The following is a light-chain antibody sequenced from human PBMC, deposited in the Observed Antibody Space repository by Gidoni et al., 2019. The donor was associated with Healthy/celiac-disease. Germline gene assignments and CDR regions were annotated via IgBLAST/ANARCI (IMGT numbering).Light chain of an antibody. CDR2: GNS. CDR1: SSNIGAGYD. CDR3: QSYDSSLSGSV. Sequence: QSALTQPPSVSGTPGQRVPISCNGSSSNIGAGYDVHWYQQLPGTAPKLLIYGNSNRPSGVPDRFSGSKSGTSAFLAITGLQAEDEADYYCQSYDSSLSGSVFGTGTKVTVL. V-gene: IGLV1-40*01. J-gene: IGLJ1*01.